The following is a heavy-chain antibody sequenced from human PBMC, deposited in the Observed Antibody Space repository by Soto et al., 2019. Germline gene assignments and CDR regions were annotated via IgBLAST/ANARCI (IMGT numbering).Heavy chain of an antibody. D-gene: IGHD6-6*01. J-gene: IGHJ3*02. CDR2: IYPGDSDT. Sequence: GESLKISCKGSGYSFTSYWIGWVRQMPVKGLEWMGIIYPGDSDTRYSPSFQGQVTISADKSISTAYLQWSSLKASDTAMYYCAIKSIAARGAFDIWGQGTMVTVSS. V-gene: IGHV5-51*01. CDR1: GYSFTSYW. CDR3: AIKSIAARGAFDI.